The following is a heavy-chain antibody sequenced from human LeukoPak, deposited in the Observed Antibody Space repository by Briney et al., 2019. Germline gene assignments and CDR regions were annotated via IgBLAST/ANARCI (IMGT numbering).Heavy chain of an antibody. J-gene: IGHJ4*02. CDR3: ARDHYDILTGYYKNFDY. CDR1: GFTFSSYW. CDR2: INSDGSST. D-gene: IGHD3-9*01. V-gene: IGHV3-74*01. Sequence: GGSLRLSCAASGFTFSSYWTHWVRQAPGKGLVWVSRINSDGSSTSYADSVKGRFTISRDNAKNTLYLQMNSLRAEDTAVYYCARDHYDILTGYYKNFDYWGQGTLVTVSS.